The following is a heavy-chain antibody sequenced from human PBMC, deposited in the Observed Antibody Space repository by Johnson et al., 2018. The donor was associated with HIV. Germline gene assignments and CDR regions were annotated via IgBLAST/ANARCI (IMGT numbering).Heavy chain of an antibody. D-gene: IGHD4-23*01. CDR2: ISYDGSNK. V-gene: IGHV3-30*04. Sequence: QVQLVESGGGVVQPGRSLRLSCAASGFTFSSYAMHWVRQAPGKGLEWVAVISYDGSNKYYADSVKGRFTISRDNSKNTLYPQMNSLRAEDTAVYYCARVTLVLDIWGQGTMVTVSS. J-gene: IGHJ3*02. CDR3: ARVTLVLDI. CDR1: GFTFSSYA.